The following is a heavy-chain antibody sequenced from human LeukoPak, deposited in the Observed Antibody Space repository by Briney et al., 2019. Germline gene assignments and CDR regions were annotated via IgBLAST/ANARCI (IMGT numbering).Heavy chain of an antibody. CDR3: AKSLSSGYYYGAFDI. Sequence: GGSLRLSCAASGFTLSSYAMSWVRQAPGKGLEWVSAISGSGGSTYYADSVKGRFTISRDNSKNTLYLQMNSLRAEDTAVYYCAKSLSSGYYYGAFDIWGQGTMVTVSS. CDR2: ISGSGGST. CDR1: GFTLSSYA. J-gene: IGHJ3*02. D-gene: IGHD3-22*01. V-gene: IGHV3-23*01.